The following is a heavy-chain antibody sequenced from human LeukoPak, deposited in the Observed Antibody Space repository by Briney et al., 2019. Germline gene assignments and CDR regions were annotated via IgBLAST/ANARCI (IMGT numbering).Heavy chain of an antibody. Sequence: GGSLRLSCADSGFTFSSYWMHWVRQAPGKGLMWVSQISPDGSQTFYADSVKGRFTISRDNAKNTLFLQMDSLRAEDTALYYCVRSLRSADFWGQGTLVTVSS. V-gene: IGHV3-74*01. J-gene: IGHJ4*02. CDR1: GFTFSSYW. CDR3: VRSLRSADF. CDR2: ISPDGSQT.